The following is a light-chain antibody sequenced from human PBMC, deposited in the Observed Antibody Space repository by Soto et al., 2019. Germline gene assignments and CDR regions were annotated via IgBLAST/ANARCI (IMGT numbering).Light chain of an antibody. V-gene: IGLV2-14*01. CDR3: SSYTTSGTLV. J-gene: IGLJ3*02. CDR2: EVT. CDR1: SSDVGRYNF. Sequence: QAASVSGSPGQSITISCTGSSSDVGRYNFVSWYQQHPGKAPQLMIFEVTNRPSGVSDRFSGSKSGNTASLTISGLQTEDDADYYCSSYTTSGTLVFGGGTKVTVL.